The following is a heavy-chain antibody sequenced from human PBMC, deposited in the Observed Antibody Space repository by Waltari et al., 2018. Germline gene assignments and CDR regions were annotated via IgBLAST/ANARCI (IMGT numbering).Heavy chain of an antibody. CDR3: ARLDNYDSGSYGFDW. J-gene: IGHJ4*02. CDR2: IFYSGST. CDR1: GGSISSSRYY. D-gene: IGHD3-10*01. Sequence: QLQLQESGPGLVKPSETLSLTCTVHGGSISSSRYYWGWIRQPPGKGLEWIGSIFYSGSTYYNPSLKSRVTMSVDTSKNQFSLRLTSVTAADTAVYYCARLDNYDSGSYGFDWWGQGTLVTVSS. V-gene: IGHV4-39*01.